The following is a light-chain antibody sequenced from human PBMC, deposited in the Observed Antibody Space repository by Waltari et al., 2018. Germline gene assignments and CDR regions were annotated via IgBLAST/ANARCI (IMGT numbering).Light chain of an antibody. CDR1: QSVTSRY. CDR2: GAS. V-gene: IGKV3-20*01. Sequence: EILLTQSPGTLSLSPGDSATLSCSASQSVTSRYIAWYQQKPGQPPRLLFYGASSRATGIPDRFSGSGSGTDFTLTISRLEPEDFAVYYCHQYGSSPYIFGQGTKLEIK. J-gene: IGKJ2*01. CDR3: HQYGSSPYI.